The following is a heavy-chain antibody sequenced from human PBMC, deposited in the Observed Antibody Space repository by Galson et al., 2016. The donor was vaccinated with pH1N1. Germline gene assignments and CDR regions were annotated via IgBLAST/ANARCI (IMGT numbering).Heavy chain of an antibody. CDR2: IKSDASKI. D-gene: IGHD1-14*01. Sequence: SLRLSCAASGFPFSSHWFYWVRQAPGKGLVWVSRIKSDASKIYYSDFVRGSFTITRDNAKDTVFLEMNSLRVEDTAVYYCARGLFAETDVGMDVWGQGTTVIVSS. CDR3: ARGLFAETDVGMDV. V-gene: IGHV3-74*01. J-gene: IGHJ6*02. CDR1: GFPFSSHW.